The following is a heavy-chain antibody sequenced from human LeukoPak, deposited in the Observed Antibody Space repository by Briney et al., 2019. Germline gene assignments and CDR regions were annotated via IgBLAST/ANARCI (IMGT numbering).Heavy chain of an antibody. V-gene: IGHV3-33*01. Sequence: GGSLRLSCAASGFTFSSYGMHWVRQAPSKGLEWVAVIWYDESNKYYADSVKGRFTISRDNSKNTLYLQMNSLRAEDTAVYYCARDIYPHDYGDSPFDYWGQGTLVTVSS. D-gene: IGHD4-17*01. CDR3: ARDIYPHDYGDSPFDY. CDR1: GFTFSSYG. J-gene: IGHJ4*02. CDR2: IWYDESNK.